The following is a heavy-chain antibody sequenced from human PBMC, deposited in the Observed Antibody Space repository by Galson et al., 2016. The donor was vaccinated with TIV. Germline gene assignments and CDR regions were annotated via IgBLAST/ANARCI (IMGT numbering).Heavy chain of an antibody. CDR3: SRRVHLDY. CDR2: IRTRGYGEST. Sequence: SLRLSCAASGFTFGDYGMSWVRQAPGKGPEWIGFIRTRGYGESTEYAASVKGRFTMSRYDSKSIAYLQMNSLKTEDTAVYYCSRRVHLDYWGPGTLVTVSS. CDR1: GFTFGDYG. V-gene: IGHV3-49*04. J-gene: IGHJ4*02.